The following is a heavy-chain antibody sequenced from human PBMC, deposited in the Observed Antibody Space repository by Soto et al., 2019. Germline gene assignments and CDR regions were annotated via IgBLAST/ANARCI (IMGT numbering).Heavy chain of an antibody. V-gene: IGHV4-4*07. D-gene: IGHD3-22*01. Sequence: KTSETLSLTCTVSGGSISDYYWSWIRQAAGGGLEWIGRIYTSDSTNYNPSLKSRVTMSIDTSKNQFSLRLSSVTAADTAVYYCAREGGYSLYYFDYWGQGALVTVSS. CDR2: IYTSDST. CDR1: GGSISDYY. J-gene: IGHJ4*02. CDR3: AREGGYSLYYFDY.